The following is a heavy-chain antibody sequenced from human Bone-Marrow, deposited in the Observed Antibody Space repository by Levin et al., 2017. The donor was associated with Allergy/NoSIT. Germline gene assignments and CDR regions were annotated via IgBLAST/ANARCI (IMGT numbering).Heavy chain of an antibody. J-gene: IGHJ6*02. D-gene: IGHD1-26*01. CDR2: ISSNGGST. Sequence: QSGGSLRLSCAASGFTFSSYAMHWVRQAPGKGLEYVSAISSNGGSTYYANSVKGRFTISRDNSKNTLYLQMGSLRAEDMAVYYCARVYSGSWKKRGYGMDVWGQGTTVTVSS. CDR3: ARVYSGSWKKRGYGMDV. V-gene: IGHV3-64*01. CDR1: GFTFSSYA.